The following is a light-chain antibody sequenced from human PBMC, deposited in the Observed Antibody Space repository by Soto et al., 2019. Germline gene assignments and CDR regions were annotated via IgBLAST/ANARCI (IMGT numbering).Light chain of an antibody. J-gene: IGLJ2*01. CDR2: LDSDGSH. Sequence: QLVLTQSPSASASLGASVKLTCTLSSGHSSYAIAWHQQQPEKGPRYLMKLDSDGSHTKGDAIPDRFSGSSSGAERYLPLASLQAEDEADYYCQTWGTGIHVVFGGGTKLTVL. CDR3: QTWGTGIHVV. CDR1: SGHSSYA. V-gene: IGLV4-69*01.